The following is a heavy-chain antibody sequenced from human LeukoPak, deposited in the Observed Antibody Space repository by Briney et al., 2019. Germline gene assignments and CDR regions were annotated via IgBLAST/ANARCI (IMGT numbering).Heavy chain of an antibody. CDR1: GGSISSYY. D-gene: IGHD6-19*01. CDR3: ARDVTSGWYLDY. Sequence: PSETLSLTCTVSGGSISSYYWGWIRQPPGKGLEWIGSIYHSGSTYYNPSLKSRVTISVDTSKNQFSLKLSSVTAADTAVYYCARDVTSGWYLDYWGQGTLVTVSS. V-gene: IGHV4-38-2*02. J-gene: IGHJ4*02. CDR2: IYHSGST.